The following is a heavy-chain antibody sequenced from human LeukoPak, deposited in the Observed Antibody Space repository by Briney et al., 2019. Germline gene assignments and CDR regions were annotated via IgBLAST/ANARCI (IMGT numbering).Heavy chain of an antibody. CDR2: IYPGDSDT. Sequence: RGESLKISCKGSGYSFTSYWIGWVRQMPGKGLEWMGIIYPGDSDTRYSPSFQGQVTISADKSISTAYLQWSSLKASDTAMYYCARGFGCSSTNCYPDVWGQGTTVTVSS. D-gene: IGHD2-2*01. V-gene: IGHV5-51*01. CDR3: ARGFGCSSTNCYPDV. J-gene: IGHJ6*02. CDR1: GYSFTSYW.